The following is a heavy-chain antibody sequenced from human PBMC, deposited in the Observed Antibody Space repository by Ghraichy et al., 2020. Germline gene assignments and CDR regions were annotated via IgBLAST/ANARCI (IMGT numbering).Heavy chain of an antibody. CDR3: AKDFYGSGRFFDY. D-gene: IGHD3-10*01. CDR2: ISWNSGSI. V-gene: IGHV3-9*01. Sequence: GGSLRLSCAASGFTFDDYAMHWVRQAPGKGLEWVSGISWNSGSIGYADSVKGRFTISRDNAKNSLYLQMNSLRAEDTALYYCAKDFYGSGRFFDYWGQGTLVTVSS. CDR1: GFTFDDYA. J-gene: IGHJ4*02.